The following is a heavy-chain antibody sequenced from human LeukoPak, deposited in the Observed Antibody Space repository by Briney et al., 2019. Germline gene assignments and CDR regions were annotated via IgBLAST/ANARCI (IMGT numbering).Heavy chain of an antibody. CDR3: ARHTRGYCSGGSCFPRYYYYMDV. CDR1: GGSISSSSYY. CDR2: IYYSGST. V-gene: IGHV4-39*01. D-gene: IGHD2-15*01. Sequence: PSETLSLTCTVSGGSISSSSYYWGWIRQPPGKGLEWIGSIYYSGSTYYNPSLKSRVTISVDTSKNQFSLKLSSVTAADTAVYYCARHTRGYCSGGSCFPRYYYYMDVWGKGTTATVSS. J-gene: IGHJ6*03.